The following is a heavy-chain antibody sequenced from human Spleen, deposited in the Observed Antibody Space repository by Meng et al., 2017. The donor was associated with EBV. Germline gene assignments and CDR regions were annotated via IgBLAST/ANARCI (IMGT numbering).Heavy chain of an antibody. D-gene: IGHD5-12*01. CDR2: AYYTGRT. Sequence: QVPLHQSGPGLVKPSETLSLTCSVSGGSIYAYYWNWIWQPPGKALEWIGYAYYTGRTNYNPSLKSRVTISLDTAKNEFSLDLSSVTAADTAVYYCARNGYDLYFDSWGQGSLVTVSS. V-gene: IGHV4-59*01. CDR1: GGSIYAYY. J-gene: IGHJ4*02. CDR3: ARNGYDLYFDS.